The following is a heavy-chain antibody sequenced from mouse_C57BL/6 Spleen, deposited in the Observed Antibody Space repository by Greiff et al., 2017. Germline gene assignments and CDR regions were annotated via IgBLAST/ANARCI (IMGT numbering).Heavy chain of an antibody. D-gene: IGHD6-1*01. V-gene: IGHV1-54*01. J-gene: IGHJ3*01. Sequence: QVQLQQSGAELVRPGTSVKVSCKASGYAFTNYLIEWVKQRPGQGLEWIGVINPGSGGTNYNEKFKGKATLTADKSSSTAYMQLSSLTSEDSAVYYCARSEAPRFADWGQGTLVTVSA. CDR1: GYAFTNYL. CDR3: ARSEAPRFAD. CDR2: INPGSGGT.